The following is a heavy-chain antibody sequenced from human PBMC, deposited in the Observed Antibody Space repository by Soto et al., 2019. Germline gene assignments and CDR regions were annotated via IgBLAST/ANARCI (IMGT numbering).Heavy chain of an antibody. CDR2: IIPIFGTA. J-gene: IGHJ4*02. Sequence: SVKVSCKAYGGTFSSYAISWVRQAPGQGLEWMGGIIPIFGTANYAQKFQGRVTITADESTSTAYMELSSLRSEDTAVYYCARDPPYCSGGSCFLDYWGQGTLVTVSS. CDR1: GGTFSSYA. D-gene: IGHD2-15*01. CDR3: ARDPPYCSGGSCFLDY. V-gene: IGHV1-69*13.